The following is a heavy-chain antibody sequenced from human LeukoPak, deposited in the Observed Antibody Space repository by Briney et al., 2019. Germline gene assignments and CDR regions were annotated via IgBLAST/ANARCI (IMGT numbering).Heavy chain of an antibody. CDR2: INHSGST. Sequence: SETLSLTCAVYGGSFSGYYWSWIRQPPGKGLEWIGEINHSGSTNYNPSLKSRVTISVDTSKNQFSLKLSSVTAADTAVYYCARDPSRTGYFDYWGQGTLVTVSS. J-gene: IGHJ4*02. V-gene: IGHV4-34*01. D-gene: IGHD1-1*01. CDR1: GGSFSGYY. CDR3: ARDPSRTGYFDY.